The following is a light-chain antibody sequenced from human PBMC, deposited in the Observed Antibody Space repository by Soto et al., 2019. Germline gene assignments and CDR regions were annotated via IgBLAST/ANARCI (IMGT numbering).Light chain of an antibody. CDR2: EVS. Sequence: QSALTQPPSASGSPGQSVTISCTGTSSDVGGYNYVSWYQHHPGKAPKLIVYEVSKRPSGVPDRFSGSKSGNTASLTVSGLQAEDEADYYCSSYAGSNNFVFGTGTKVT. CDR1: SSDVGGYNY. CDR3: SSYAGSNNFV. J-gene: IGLJ1*01. V-gene: IGLV2-8*01.